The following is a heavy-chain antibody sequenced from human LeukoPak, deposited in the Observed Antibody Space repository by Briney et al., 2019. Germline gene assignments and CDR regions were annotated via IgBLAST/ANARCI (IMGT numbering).Heavy chain of an antibody. CDR3: ARLTSGSLTNY. CDR2: INPNSGGT. Sequence: ASVKVSCKASGYTFTGYYMHWLRQAPGQGLEWMGRINPNSGGTNYAQKFQGRVTMTRDTSISTAYMGLSRLRSDDTAVYYCARLTSGSLTNYWGQGTLVTVSS. D-gene: IGHD1-26*01. V-gene: IGHV1-2*06. J-gene: IGHJ4*02. CDR1: GYTFTGYY.